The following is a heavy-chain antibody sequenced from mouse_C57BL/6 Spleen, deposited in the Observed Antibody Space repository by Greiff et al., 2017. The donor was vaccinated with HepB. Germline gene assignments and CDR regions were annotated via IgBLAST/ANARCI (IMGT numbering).Heavy chain of an antibody. CDR1: GYTFTSYW. CDR3: ARRWLLDYYAMDY. V-gene: IGHV1-52*01. D-gene: IGHD2-3*01. J-gene: IGHJ4*01. CDR2: IDPSDRET. Sequence: QVQLQQPGAELVRPGSSVKLSCKASGYTFTSYWMHWVKQRPIQGLEWIGNIDPSDRETHYNQKFKDKATLTVDKSSSTAYMQLSSLTSEDSAVYYCARRWLLDYYAMDYWGQGTSVTVSS.